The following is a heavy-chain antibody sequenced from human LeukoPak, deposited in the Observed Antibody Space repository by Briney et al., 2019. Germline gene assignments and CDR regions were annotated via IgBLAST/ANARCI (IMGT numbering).Heavy chain of an antibody. J-gene: IGHJ5*02. Sequence: SSETLSLTCAVYGGSLSGYYWSWIRQPPGKGLEWIGEINHSGSTNYNPSLKSRVTISVDTSKNQFSLKLSSVTAADTAVYYCARGLVLRYFDWLKRSGVPTDNWFDPWGQGTLVTVSS. CDR2: INHSGST. CDR1: GGSLSGYY. D-gene: IGHD3-9*01. V-gene: IGHV4-34*01. CDR3: ARGLVLRYFDWLKRSGVPTDNWFDP.